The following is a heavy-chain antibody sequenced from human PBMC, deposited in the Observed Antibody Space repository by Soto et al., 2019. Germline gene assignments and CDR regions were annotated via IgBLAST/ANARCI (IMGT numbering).Heavy chain of an antibody. Sequence: SETLSLTCTFSGGSISGYYWSWIRQPPGKGLERIGYMYYTGITDYNPSLKSRVAISLDTSENQFSLTLSSVTAADTAVYYCAIEGALLFGGNPDYYDDLAVWGQGTTVTVSS. CDR3: AIEGALLFGGNPDYYDDLAV. CDR1: GGSISGYY. J-gene: IGHJ6*02. D-gene: IGHD2-15*01. V-gene: IGHV4-59*12. CDR2: MYYTGIT.